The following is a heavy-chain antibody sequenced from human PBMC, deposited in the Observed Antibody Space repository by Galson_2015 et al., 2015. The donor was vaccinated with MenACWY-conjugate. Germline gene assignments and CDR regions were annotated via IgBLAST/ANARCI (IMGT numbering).Heavy chain of an antibody. CDR3: ARWGPSSYHPEY. Sequence: QSGAEVKKPGASVKVSCKTSGYTFTSYGVSWVRQAPGQGLEWMGWISAYNGVTNYAQKLQGRVSMTTDTSTTSAYVELRSLTSDDTAVYYCARWGPSSYHPEYWGQGTLVTVSS. D-gene: IGHD6-6*01. CDR1: GYTFTSYG. V-gene: IGHV1-18*01. CDR2: ISAYNGVT. J-gene: IGHJ4*02.